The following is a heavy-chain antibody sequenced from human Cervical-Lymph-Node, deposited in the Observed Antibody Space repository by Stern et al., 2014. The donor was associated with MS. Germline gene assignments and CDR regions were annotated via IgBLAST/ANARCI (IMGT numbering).Heavy chain of an antibody. J-gene: IGHJ4*02. CDR2: SYHSGST. V-gene: IGHV4-31*03. Sequence: QVQLVQSDPGLVKPSQTLSLTCTVSGGSISTVGYYWTWIRQHPGKGLEWIGYSYHSGSTYYNPSLKSRASISVDTSKNQFSLNVTSVTAADTALYYGARSDRLWGSFDYWGQGTLVTVSS. D-gene: IGHD3-16*01. CDR1: GGSISTVGYY. CDR3: ARSDRLWGSFDY.